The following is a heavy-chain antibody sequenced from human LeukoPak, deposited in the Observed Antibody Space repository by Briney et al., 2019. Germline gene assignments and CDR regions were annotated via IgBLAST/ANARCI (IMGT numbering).Heavy chain of an antibody. CDR2: IYTSGST. Sequence: SQTLSLTCTVSGGPISSGSYYWRWIRQPAGKGLEWIGRIYTSGSTNYNPSLKSRVTISVDTSKNQFSLKLSSVTAADTAVYYCARDRSGDYDFDYWGQGTLVTVSS. D-gene: IGHD4-17*01. J-gene: IGHJ4*02. CDR1: GGPISSGSYY. CDR3: ARDRSGDYDFDY. V-gene: IGHV4-61*02.